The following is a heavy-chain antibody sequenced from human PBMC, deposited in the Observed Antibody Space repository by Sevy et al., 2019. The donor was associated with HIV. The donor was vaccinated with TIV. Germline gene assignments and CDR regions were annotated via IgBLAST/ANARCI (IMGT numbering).Heavy chain of an antibody. CDR1: GFTFRNFG. V-gene: IGHV3-30*03. CDR2: VSYDGSSK. CDR3: ARGGSEDYYYYGVDV. Sequence: GGSLRLSCVGSGFTFRNFGVHWLRQAPGKGLEWLSVVSYDGSSKYYVDSVKGRFIVSRDNSKNTLYLQMNSLRTEDTAVYYCARGGSEDYYYYGVDVWGQGTTVTVSS. J-gene: IGHJ6*02. D-gene: IGHD3-10*01.